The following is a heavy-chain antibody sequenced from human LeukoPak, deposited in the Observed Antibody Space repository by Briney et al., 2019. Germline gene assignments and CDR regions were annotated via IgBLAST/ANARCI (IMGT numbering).Heavy chain of an antibody. V-gene: IGHV1-18*01. CDR3: ARGISGICSIWFFDY. CDR1: GYTFTSYG. J-gene: IGHJ4*02. CDR2: INVYDVNT. D-gene: IGHD6-13*01. Sequence: ASVKVSCKASGYTFTSYGINWVRQAPGQGLEWMGWINVYDVNTNYEQKVQGRVTLTTDTSTSTAYMDLRNLRSDDTARYYCARGISGICSIWFFDYWGQGTLVTVSS.